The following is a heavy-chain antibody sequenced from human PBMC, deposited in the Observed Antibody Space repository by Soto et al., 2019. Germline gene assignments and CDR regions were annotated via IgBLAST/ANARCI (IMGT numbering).Heavy chain of an antibody. CDR3: ARIYGYSSGLDV. D-gene: IGHD6-19*01. Sequence: SGPTLVNPTQPRTLTCTLSGLSLSTSGVGVGWIRQPPGKALECLALINRNDHKRYSPSLKSRLTITKDNSKNQVVLTMTNMDPVDTATYYCARIYGYSSGLDVWGKGTTVTVSS. J-gene: IGHJ6*04. V-gene: IGHV2-5*01. CDR1: GLSLSTSGVG. CDR2: INRNDHK.